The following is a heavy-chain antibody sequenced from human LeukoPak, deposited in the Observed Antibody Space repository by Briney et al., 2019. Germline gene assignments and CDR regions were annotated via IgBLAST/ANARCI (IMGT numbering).Heavy chain of an antibody. CDR3: AKDGGVWFGESNDY. D-gene: IGHD3-10*01. CDR2: ISGSGGTT. Sequence: GGSLRLSCAASGFTFSSSAMSWVRQAPGKGLEWVSGISGSGGTTHYADSVKGRFTISRDNSKNTLYLQMNSLRVEDTAVYYCAKDGGVWFGESNDYWGQGTLVTVSS. J-gene: IGHJ4*02. V-gene: IGHV3-23*01. CDR1: GFTFSSSA.